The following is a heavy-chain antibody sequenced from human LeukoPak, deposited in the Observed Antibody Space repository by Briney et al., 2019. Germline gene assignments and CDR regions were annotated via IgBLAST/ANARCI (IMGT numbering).Heavy chain of an antibody. CDR3: ARGRYSSGWLFDY. V-gene: IGHV3-48*03. Sequence: GGSLRLSCAASGFTFSSHEMNWVRQAPGKGLEWVSYISSSGSTIYYADSVKGRFTISRDNAKNSLYLQMNSLRAEDTAVYYCARGRYSSGWLFDYWGQGTLVTVPS. CDR2: ISSSGSTI. D-gene: IGHD6-19*01. J-gene: IGHJ4*02. CDR1: GFTFSSHE.